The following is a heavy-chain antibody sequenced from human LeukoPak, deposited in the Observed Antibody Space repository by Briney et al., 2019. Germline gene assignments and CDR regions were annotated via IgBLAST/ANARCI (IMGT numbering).Heavy chain of an antibody. D-gene: IGHD3-22*01. V-gene: IGHV3-23*01. CDR3: AKDQAYYYDSSGYYYLDY. J-gene: IGHJ4*02. CDR1: GFTFSSYA. CDR2: ISGSGGST. Sequence: GGSLRLSCAASGFTFSSYAMSWVRQAPGKGLEWFSAISGSGGSTYYADSVKGRFTISRDNSKNTLYLQMNSLRAEDTAVYYCAKDQAYYYDSSGYYYLDYWGQGTLVTVSS.